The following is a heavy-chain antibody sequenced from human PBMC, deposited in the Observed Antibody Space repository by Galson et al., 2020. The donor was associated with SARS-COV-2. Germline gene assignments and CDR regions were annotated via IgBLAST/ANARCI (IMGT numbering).Heavy chain of an antibody. D-gene: IGHD3-16*01. V-gene: IGHV1-2*04. CDR2: INPNNGGT. J-gene: IGHJ6*03. CDR3: AIGRGGRHMDV. Sequence: ASVKVSCKASGYTFTGNYIHWVRQAPGRGLEWMGWINPNNGGTKSAQKFQGWVTMTRDTSISTAYMELNRLKSDDTAVYYCAIGRGGRHMDVWGKGTTVIVSS. CDR1: GYTFTGNY.